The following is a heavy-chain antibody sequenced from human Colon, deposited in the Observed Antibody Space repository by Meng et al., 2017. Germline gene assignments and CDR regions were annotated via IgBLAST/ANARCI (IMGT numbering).Heavy chain of an antibody. Sequence: QVQLQESAPGLVKPSGTLSRTCAVSGGSINSSNWWLWVRQPPGKGLEWLGEIYHGGNTNYNPSLKSRVTLSLDKSKNQFSLRLTSVTAADTAMYYCSRGVVAGAMVWFDPWGPGTLVTVSS. CDR2: IYHGGNT. V-gene: IGHV4-4*02. J-gene: IGHJ5*02. D-gene: IGHD2-2*01. CDR3: SRGVVAGAMVWFDP. CDR1: GGSINSSNW.